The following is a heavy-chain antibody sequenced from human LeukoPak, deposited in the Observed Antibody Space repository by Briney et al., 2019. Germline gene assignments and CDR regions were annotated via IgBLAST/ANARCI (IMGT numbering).Heavy chain of an antibody. CDR3: ARAALRFSGTYMDV. V-gene: IGHV4-39*07. J-gene: IGHJ6*03. Sequence: PSETLSLTCTVSGGSINRGSYYWSWIRQPAGKGLEWIGSIYYSGSTYYNPSLKSRVTISVDTSKNQFSLKLSSVTAADTAVYYCARAALRFSGTYMDVWGKGTTVTVSS. CDR2: IYYSGST. D-gene: IGHD3-3*01. CDR1: GGSINRGSYY.